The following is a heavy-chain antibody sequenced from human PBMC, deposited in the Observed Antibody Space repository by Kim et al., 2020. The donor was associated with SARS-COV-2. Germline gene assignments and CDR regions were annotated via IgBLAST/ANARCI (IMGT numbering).Heavy chain of an antibody. Sequence: GGSLRLSCAASGFTFSSYGMHWVRQAPGKGLEWVAVISYDGSNKYYADSVKGRFTISRDNSKNTLYLQMNSLRAEDTAVYYCANAYYYYYGMDVWGQGTT. V-gene: IGHV3-30*18. J-gene: IGHJ6*02. CDR1: GFTFSSYG. CDR3: ANAYYYYYGMDV. CDR2: ISYDGSNK.